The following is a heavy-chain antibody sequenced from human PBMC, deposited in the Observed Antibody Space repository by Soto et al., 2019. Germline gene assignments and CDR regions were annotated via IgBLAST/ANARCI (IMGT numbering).Heavy chain of an antibody. V-gene: IGHV2-5*02. CDR1: GFSLTTSGVG. J-gene: IGHJ4*02. CDR2: IYWDDDK. Sequence: QITLNESGPTVVRPTETLTLTCRFSGFSLTTSGVGVGWIRKSPGKAPEWLALIYWDDDKRYSASLKIRLTITKDTSKNQVVLTVSDLDTTDTATYYCAHRVLRTVFGLVTTTAIYFDFWGQGTPVAVSS. CDR3: AHRVLRTVFGLVTTTAIYFDF. D-gene: IGHD3-3*01.